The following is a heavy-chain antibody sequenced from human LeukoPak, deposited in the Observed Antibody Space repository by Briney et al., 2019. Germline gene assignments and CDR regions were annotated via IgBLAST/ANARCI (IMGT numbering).Heavy chain of an antibody. V-gene: IGHV1-18*01. CDR3: ARDFADSSGWYTRGNY. D-gene: IGHD6-19*01. CDR2: ISAYNGNT. CDR1: GYTFTSYG. Sequence: GASVTVSCKASGYTFTSYGISWVRQAPGQGLEWMGWISAYNGNTNYAQKLQGRVTMTTDTSTSTAYMELRSLRSDDTAVYYCARDFADSSGWYTRGNYWGQGTLVTVSS. J-gene: IGHJ4*02.